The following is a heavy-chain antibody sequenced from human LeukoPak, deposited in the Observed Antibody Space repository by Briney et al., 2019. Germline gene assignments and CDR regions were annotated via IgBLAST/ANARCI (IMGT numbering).Heavy chain of an antibody. CDR2: INPNSGGT. CDR1: GYTFTDYY. D-gene: IGHD5-12*01. CDR3: PRGWIYGHYVAY. J-gene: IGHJ4*02. Sequence: GASVTVSRKASGYTFTDYYMHWVRQAPGPGLEWMGRINPNSGGTNYPQKFQGRLTMTTDTSISTAYLQLSRLRPDDPAVYYCPRGWIYGHYVAYWGQEPLVPVSS. V-gene: IGHV1-2*06.